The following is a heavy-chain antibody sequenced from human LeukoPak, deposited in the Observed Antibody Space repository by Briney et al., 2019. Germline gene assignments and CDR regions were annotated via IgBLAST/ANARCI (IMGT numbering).Heavy chain of an antibody. CDR2: INPNSGGT. Sequence: ASVKVSCKASGYTFTGYYMHWVRQAPGQGLEWMGWINPNSGGTNYAQKFRGRVTMTRDTSVSTAYMELSRLRSDDTAVYYCARDKGYCSGGSCSRGWFDPWGQGTLVTVSS. V-gene: IGHV1-2*02. CDR3: ARDKGYCSGGSCSRGWFDP. CDR1: GYTFTGYY. D-gene: IGHD2-15*01. J-gene: IGHJ5*02.